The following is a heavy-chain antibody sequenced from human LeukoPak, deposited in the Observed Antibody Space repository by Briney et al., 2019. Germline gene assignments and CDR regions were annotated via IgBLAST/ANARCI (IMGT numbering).Heavy chain of an antibody. V-gene: IGHV1-69*13. CDR2: IIPIFGTA. Sequence: ASVKVSCKASGGTFSSYAVSWVRQAPGQGLEWMGGIIPIFGTANYAQKFQGRVTITADEATSTAYMELSSLRSEDTAVYDCASRRTSSSYYFDYWGQGTLVTVSS. CDR1: GGTFSSYA. J-gene: IGHJ4*02. CDR3: ASRRTSSSYYFDY. D-gene: IGHD2-2*01.